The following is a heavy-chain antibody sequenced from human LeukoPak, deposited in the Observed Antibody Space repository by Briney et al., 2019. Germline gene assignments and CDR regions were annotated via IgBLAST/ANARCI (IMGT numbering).Heavy chain of an antibody. V-gene: IGHV3-23*01. CDR3: AKGRRFLEWLLLDS. CDR2: ISVSGSTT. CDR1: GFSFSSFA. D-gene: IGHD3-3*01. Sequence: GGSLRLSCAASGFSFSSFAMSWVRQAPGKELECVSTISVSGSTTYYADSVKGRFTISRDSSKNTLYLHMKSVRAEDTAVYYCAKGRRFLEWLLLDSWGQGILVTATS. J-gene: IGHJ4*02.